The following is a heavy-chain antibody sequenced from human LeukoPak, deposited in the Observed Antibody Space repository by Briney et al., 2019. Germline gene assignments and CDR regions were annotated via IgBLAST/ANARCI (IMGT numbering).Heavy chain of an antibody. CDR3: ARVGRGDHTWGSYYCDH. V-gene: IGHV4-59*13. Sequence: SETLSLTRTVSGDSFSSYHWSWLRQPPGKGLEWIGYISSSGSTSYNPSLKSRVTISVDTSKNQFSLKLRSVTAADTAVYYCARVGRGDHTWGSYYCDHWGQGTLVSVSS. CDR2: ISSSGST. J-gene: IGHJ4*02. CDR1: GDSFSSYH. D-gene: IGHD3-16*01.